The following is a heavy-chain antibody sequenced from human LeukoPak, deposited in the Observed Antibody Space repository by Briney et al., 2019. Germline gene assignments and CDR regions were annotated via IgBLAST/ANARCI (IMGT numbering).Heavy chain of an antibody. CDR3: ARALSWTQDY. Sequence: GGSLRLSCSASGFIFSRYAMHWVRQAPGKGLEYVSAISSNGGSTYYADSVRGRFIISRDNSKNTLHLQMSSLRAEDSAVYYCARALSWTQDYWGQGTLVTVSS. V-gene: IGHV3-64D*09. CDR2: ISSNGGST. CDR1: GFIFSRYA. J-gene: IGHJ4*02. D-gene: IGHD6-13*01.